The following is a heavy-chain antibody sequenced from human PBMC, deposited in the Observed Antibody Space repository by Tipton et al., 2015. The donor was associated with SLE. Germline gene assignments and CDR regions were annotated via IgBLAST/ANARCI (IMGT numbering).Heavy chain of an antibody. CDR1: GDSISASRYY. D-gene: IGHD1-7*01. V-gene: IGHV4-39*07. J-gene: IGHJ1*01. Sequence: TLSLTCTVSGDSISASRYYWGWIRQPPGKGLEWIASMHYTGRIYYNLSLKSRVTISIDSSNNQLSLRLSSVTAADTAVYYCARATLTGTITFWGQCTLVTVSS. CDR2: MHYTGRI. CDR3: ARATLTGTITF.